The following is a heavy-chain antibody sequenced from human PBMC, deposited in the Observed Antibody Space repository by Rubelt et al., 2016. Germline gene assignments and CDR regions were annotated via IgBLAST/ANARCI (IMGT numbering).Heavy chain of an antibody. CDR2: IYYSGST. Sequence: QVQLQESGPGLVKPSETLSLTCTVSGGSISSYYWSWIRQPPGKGLEWIGYIYYSGSTNYNPSLKSVVTISVDTSKNQFSLKLSSVTAADTAVYYCARIPPNYGSGYYFDYWGQGTLVTVSS. D-gene: IGHD3-10*01. CDR1: GGSISSYY. V-gene: IGHV4-59*01. J-gene: IGHJ4*02. CDR3: ARIPPNYGSGYYFDY.